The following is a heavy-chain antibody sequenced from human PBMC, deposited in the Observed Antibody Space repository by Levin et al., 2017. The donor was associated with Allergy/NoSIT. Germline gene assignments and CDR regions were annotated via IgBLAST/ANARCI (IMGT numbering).Heavy chain of an antibody. D-gene: IGHD3-9*01. J-gene: IGHJ4*02. V-gene: IGHV4-39*01. CDR1: GGSISSSISY. CDR3: ARQCYDILTGYYNFDY. CDR2: IYNSGST. Sequence: SQTLSLTCTVSGGSISSSISYWGWIRQAPGKGLEWIGSIYNSGSTYYNPSLKSRVTTSVDTSKNQFSLKLSAVTAADTAVYYCARQCYDILTGYYNFDYWGQGTLVTVSS.